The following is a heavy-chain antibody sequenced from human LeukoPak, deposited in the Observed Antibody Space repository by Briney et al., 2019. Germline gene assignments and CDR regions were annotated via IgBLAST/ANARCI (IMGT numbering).Heavy chain of an antibody. CDR3: ARDPSASAGYFDF. J-gene: IGHJ4*02. Sequence: SETLSFTCSVSGGSLRSYYWSWIRQSPGKGLEWLGCVFSSGITNYNPSLTSRITISVDTSKNQFALKLNSVTAADTAVYYCARDPSASAGYFDFWGQGILVTVSS. CDR2: VFSSGIT. V-gene: IGHV4-59*01. D-gene: IGHD1-14*01. CDR1: GGSLRSYY.